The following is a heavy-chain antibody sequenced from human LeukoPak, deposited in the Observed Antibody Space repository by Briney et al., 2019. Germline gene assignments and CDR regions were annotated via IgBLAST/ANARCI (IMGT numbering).Heavy chain of an antibody. CDR1: GGSITTYY. D-gene: IGHD3-22*01. J-gene: IGHJ4*02. CDR3: ARRETSAHYSNYFDY. V-gene: IGHV4-4*07. CDR2: SYISGST. Sequence: SETLSLTCTVSGGSITTYYWSWIRQPAGKGLEWIGRSYISGSTNYNPSLRSRVTMSVDTFKNQFSLKLSSVTAADTAVYYCARRETSAHYSNYFDYWGQGTLVTVSS.